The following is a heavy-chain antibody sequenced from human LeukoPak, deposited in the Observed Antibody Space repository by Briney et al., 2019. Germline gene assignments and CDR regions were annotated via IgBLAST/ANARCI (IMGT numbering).Heavy chain of an antibody. V-gene: IGHV1-69*01. D-gene: IGHD6-19*01. CDR1: GGTFSSYA. CDR3: ARDTIAVAGPFDY. Sequence: SVKVSCKASGGTFSSYAISWVRQAPGQGLEWMGGIIPIFGTANYAQKFQGRVTITADESTSTAYMELSSLRSEDTAVYYCARDTIAVAGPFDYWGQGTLVTVSS. CDR2: IIPIFGTA. J-gene: IGHJ4*02.